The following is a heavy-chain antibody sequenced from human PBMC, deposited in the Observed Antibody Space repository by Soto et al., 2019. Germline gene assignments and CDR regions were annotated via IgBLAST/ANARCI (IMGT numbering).Heavy chain of an antibody. CDR1: VYSISSGYY. D-gene: IGHD3-10*01. Sequence: PSETLSLTGPVSVYSISSGYYWGCLRQPPGEGREWIGGIYHHVSTYYNPSLKSRVTISVDTSKNQFSLKLSSVTAADTAVYYCARSTMVRGVIHWFDPWGQGTLVTVSS. J-gene: IGHJ5*02. V-gene: IGHV4-38-2*01. CDR3: ARSTMVRGVIHWFDP. CDR2: IYHHVST.